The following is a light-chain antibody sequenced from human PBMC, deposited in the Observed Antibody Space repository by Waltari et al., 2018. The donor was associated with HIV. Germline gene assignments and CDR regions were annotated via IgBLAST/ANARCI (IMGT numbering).Light chain of an antibody. J-gene: IGLJ2*01. V-gene: IGLV2-14*01. CDR1: SHLVDFYNF. CDR3: SSFASQGTLV. CDR2: GVS. Sequence: QSPLSQPASVSGSPGQSINISCPGVSHLVDFYNFVSWYQPPPGKAPQLILYGVSGRPSGVSSRFSGSKSGATASLTISGLQAEDEAHYFCSSFASQGTLVFGGGTKLTVL.